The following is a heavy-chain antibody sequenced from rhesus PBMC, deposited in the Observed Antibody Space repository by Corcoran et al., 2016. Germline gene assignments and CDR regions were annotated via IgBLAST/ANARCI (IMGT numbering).Heavy chain of an antibody. J-gene: IGHJ4*01. CDR3: AIGIIVGRDY. D-gene: IGHD6-13*01. CDR1: GYTFTDYY. Sequence: EVQLMQSGAEVKKPGASVKISCTASGYTFTDYYLHWVRQAPGKGVEWMGSVDPEDGEVVHAQKFQDRVTMTEDTSKDTAYIELSSLRSEDTAVYYCAIGIIVGRDYWGQGVLVTVSS. V-gene: IGHV1-111*02. CDR2: VDPEDGEV.